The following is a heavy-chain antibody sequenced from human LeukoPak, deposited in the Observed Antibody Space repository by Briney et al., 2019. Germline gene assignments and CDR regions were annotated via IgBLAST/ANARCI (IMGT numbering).Heavy chain of an antibody. J-gene: IGHJ4*02. CDR1: GFTFGTYA. V-gene: IGHV3-23*01. D-gene: IGHD6-13*01. Sequence: GGSLRLSCVTSGFTFGTYAMSWVRQAPGKGLEWVSQISDDSGRIYYANSVKGRFSISRDNSGNTLYLQMNRLRAEDTALYYCAKEADSSWPNWGQGTLVTVSS. CDR3: AKEADSSWPN. CDR2: ISDDSGRI.